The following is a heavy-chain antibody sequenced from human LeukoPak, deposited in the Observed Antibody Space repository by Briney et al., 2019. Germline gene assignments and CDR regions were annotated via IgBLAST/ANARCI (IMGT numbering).Heavy chain of an antibody. CDR1: GGSISSGGYY. CDR3: ARGRGSGTANWFDP. V-gene: IGHV4-31*03. Sequence: SQTLSLTCTVSGGSISSGGYYWSWIRQHPGKGLEWIGYIYYSGSTYYNPSLKSRVTISVDTSKNQFSLKLSPVTAADTAVYYCARGRGSGTANWFDPWGQGTLVTVSS. J-gene: IGHJ5*02. CDR2: IYYSGST. D-gene: IGHD3-10*01.